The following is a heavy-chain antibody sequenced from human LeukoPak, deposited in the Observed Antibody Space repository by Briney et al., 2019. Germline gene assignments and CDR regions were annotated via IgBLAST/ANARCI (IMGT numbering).Heavy chain of an antibody. CDR3: ARASWVSDPDAVR. D-gene: IGHD3-10*01. CDR1: GISFRNYA. J-gene: IGHJ4*02. Sequence: GGSLRLSCAASGISFRNYAMSRVRQAPARGPEWVSSLRGNDETFYADSVKGRFTLSRDDSRNTVYLQLNNLRVEDTAIYYCARASWVSDPDAVRWGQGTQVTVSS. CDR2: LRGNDET. V-gene: IGHV3-23*01.